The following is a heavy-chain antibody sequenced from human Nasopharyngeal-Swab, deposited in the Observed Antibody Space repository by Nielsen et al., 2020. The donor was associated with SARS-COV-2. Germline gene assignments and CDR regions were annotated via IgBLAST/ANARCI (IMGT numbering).Heavy chain of an antibody. CDR3: ARAGDYLKSYYYYGMDV. CDR2: INSDGSST. CDR1: GFTFSSYW. V-gene: IGHV3-74*01. Sequence: GRSLRLSCAASGFTFSSYWMHWVRQAPGKGLVWVSRINSDGSSTSYADSVKGRFTISRDNAKNTLYLQMNSLRAEDTAVYYCARAGDYLKSYYYYGMDVWGQGTTVTVSS. J-gene: IGHJ6*02. D-gene: IGHD7-27*01.